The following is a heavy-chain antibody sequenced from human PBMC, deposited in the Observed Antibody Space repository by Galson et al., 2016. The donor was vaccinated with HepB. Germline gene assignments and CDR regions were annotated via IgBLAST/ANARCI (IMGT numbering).Heavy chain of an antibody. J-gene: IGHJ4*02. D-gene: IGHD3-3*01. CDR3: ARVGEDFSSGYSSGLAY. CDR1: GYIFSRYT. CDR2: INPGNGNT. Sequence: SVKVSCKASGYIFSRYTMHWVRQAPGQRLEWMGWINPGNGNTKYSQKFRGGVTFSGDTSASTGYMELSSLRSEDTAVYYCARVGEDFSSGYSSGLAYWGQGTLVTVSP. V-gene: IGHV1-3*01.